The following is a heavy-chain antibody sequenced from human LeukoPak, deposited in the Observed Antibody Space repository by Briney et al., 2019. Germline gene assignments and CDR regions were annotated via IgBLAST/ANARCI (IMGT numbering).Heavy chain of an antibody. D-gene: IGHD2/OR15-2a*01. CDR3: ARAGADYYLDYYYMDV. CDR2: VSYDGSEK. V-gene: IGHV3-30*03. CDR1: GFTFNTYA. J-gene: IGHJ6*03. Sequence: GGSLILSCGASGFTFNTYAMHWVRQAPGKGLEWVAVVSYDGSEKYYADSVKGRFTFSRDNSRNRLYLQMNSLRAEDTAVYYCARAGADYYLDYYYMDVWGKGTTVTISS.